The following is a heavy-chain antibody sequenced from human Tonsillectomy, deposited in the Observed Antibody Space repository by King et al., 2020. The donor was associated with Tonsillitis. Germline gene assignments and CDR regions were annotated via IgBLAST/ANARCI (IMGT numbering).Heavy chain of an antibody. V-gene: IGHV3-9*01. CDR3: VKGTRGGYDWLDY. CDR1: GLTFDDDA. D-gene: IGHD5-12*01. CDR2: INGNSGNI. J-gene: IGHJ4*02. Sequence: VQLVESGGGLVRPGRSLRLSCAASGLTFDDDAMHWVRQAPGKGLECVSSINGNSGNIGYACSVKGRLTIARDNAKNSLYLQMNSLRAEDTALYYCVKGTRGGYDWLDYWGQGTLVTVSS.